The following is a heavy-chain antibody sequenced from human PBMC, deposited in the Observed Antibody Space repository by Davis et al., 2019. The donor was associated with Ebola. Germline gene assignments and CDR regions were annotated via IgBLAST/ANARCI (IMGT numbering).Heavy chain of an antibody. Sequence: AASVKVSCKASAYTFTRYTVHWVRQAPGQRLEWMGWINAGNGNTKYSQKFQGRVTITRDTSATTAYMEVSSLRSEDTAVYFCASRGSSWYYFDSWGQGTLLTVSS. D-gene: IGHD6-13*01. CDR1: AYTFTRYT. CDR3: ASRGSSWYYFDS. J-gene: IGHJ4*02. V-gene: IGHV1-3*01. CDR2: INAGNGNT.